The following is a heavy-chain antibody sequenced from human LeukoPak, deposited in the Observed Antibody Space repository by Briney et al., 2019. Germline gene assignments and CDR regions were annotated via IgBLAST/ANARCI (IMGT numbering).Heavy chain of an antibody. V-gene: IGHV4-38-2*02. Sequence: PSETLSLTCAVSGYSISSGYYRGWIRQPPGKGLEWIGSIYHSGSTYYNPSLKSRVTISVDTSKNQFSLKLSSVTAADTAVYYCARDTLDSGYPWAFDIWGQGTMVTVSS. D-gene: IGHD5-12*01. J-gene: IGHJ3*02. CDR3: ARDTLDSGYPWAFDI. CDR2: IYHSGST. CDR1: GYSISSGYY.